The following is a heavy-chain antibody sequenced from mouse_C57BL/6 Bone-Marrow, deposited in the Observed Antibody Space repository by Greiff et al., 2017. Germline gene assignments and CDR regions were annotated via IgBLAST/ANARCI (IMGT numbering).Heavy chain of an antibody. D-gene: IGHD3-2*02. CDR2: ISYSGST. J-gene: IGHJ4*01. CDR3: ARTAQAHYYAMDY. CDR1: GYSITSDY. V-gene: IGHV3-8*01. Sequence: EVQLQESGPGLAKPSQTLSLTCSVTGYSITSDYWNWIRQFPGNKLEYMGYISYSGSTYYNPSPKSRISITRDTSKNQYYLQLNSVTTEDTATYYRARTAQAHYYAMDYWGQGTSVTVSS.